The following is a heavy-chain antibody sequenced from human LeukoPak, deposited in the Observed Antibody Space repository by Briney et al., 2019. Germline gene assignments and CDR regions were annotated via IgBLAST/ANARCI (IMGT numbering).Heavy chain of an antibody. CDR2: ISSGSDTI. D-gene: IGHD6-19*01. CDR1: GFTFSSYS. CDR3: ARARSGWYLGQFDY. V-gene: IGHV3-48*04. Sequence: PGGSLRLSCAASGFTFSSYSMNWVRQAPGKGLEWISYISSGSDTIYYADSVKGRFTISRDSAKNSLSPQMNSLRPEDTAVYYCARARSGWYLGQFDYWGQGALVTVSS. J-gene: IGHJ4*02.